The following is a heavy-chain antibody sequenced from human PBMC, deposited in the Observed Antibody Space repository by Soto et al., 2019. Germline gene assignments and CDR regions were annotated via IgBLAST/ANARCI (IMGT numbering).Heavy chain of an antibody. CDR1: GFTLSDHF. V-gene: IGHV3-72*01. J-gene: IGHJ4*02. Sequence: PGVSLRLSCAASGFTLSDHFMEWVRQAPGKGLEWVGRTKHKAASYTTDYATSVNGRFAISRDDSKNSLYLQMNSLKTEDTAMYYCVTLQFSRWFYWGLGTLVTVSS. CDR3: VTLQFSRWFY. D-gene: IGHD4-4*01. CDR2: TKHKAASYTT.